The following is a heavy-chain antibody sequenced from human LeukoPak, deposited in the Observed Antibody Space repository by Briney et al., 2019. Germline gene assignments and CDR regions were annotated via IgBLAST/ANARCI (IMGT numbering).Heavy chain of an antibody. CDR1: GYSFTSYW. CDR3: ARQAVPVAKYFHP. J-gene: IGHJ1*01. Sequence: GESLKISCKGSGYSFTSYWIGWVRQMPGKGLEWMGIIYPGDSDTRYSPSFQGQVTISADKSISTAYLQWSSLRASDTAIYYCARQAVPVAKYFHPWGQGTLVTVSS. D-gene: IGHD2-2*01. CDR2: IYPGDSDT. V-gene: IGHV5-51*01.